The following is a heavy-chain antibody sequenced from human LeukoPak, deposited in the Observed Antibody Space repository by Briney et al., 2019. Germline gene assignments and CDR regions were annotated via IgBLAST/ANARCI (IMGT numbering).Heavy chain of an antibody. CDR3: ARGGYYDSSGYYNWFDP. D-gene: IGHD3-22*01. J-gene: IGHJ5*02. V-gene: IGHV1-2*04. CDR2: INPNSGGT. Sequence: VKVSCKASGYTFTGYYMHWVRQAPGQGLGWMGWINPNSGGTNYAQKFQGWVTMTRDTSISTAYMELSSLRSEDTAVYYCARGGYYDSSGYYNWFDPWGQGTLVTVSS. CDR1: GYTFTGYY.